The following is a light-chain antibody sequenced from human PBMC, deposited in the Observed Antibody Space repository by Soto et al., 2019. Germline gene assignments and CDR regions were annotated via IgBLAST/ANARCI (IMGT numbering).Light chain of an antibody. Sequence: EIVLTQSPGTLSLSPGERATLSCRASQSVSSSYLAWYQQKPGQAPRLLIYGASSRATGIPDRFSGSGSGTDFTLTISRLEPEDFAVYYCQQYGSSLPTWTVGQGTKVDIK. J-gene: IGKJ1*01. CDR1: QSVSSSY. V-gene: IGKV3-20*01. CDR3: QQYGSSLPTWT. CDR2: GAS.